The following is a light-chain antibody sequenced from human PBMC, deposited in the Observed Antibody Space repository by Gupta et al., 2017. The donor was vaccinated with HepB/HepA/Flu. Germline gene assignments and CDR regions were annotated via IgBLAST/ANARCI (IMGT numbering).Light chain of an antibody. Sequence: DIVMTRSPLSLPVTPGEPASISCRSSQSLLHSNGYNYLDWYLQKPGQSPQLLIYLGSNRASGVPDRFSGSGSGTDFTLKISRVEAEDVGVYDCMQALQTPWTFGQGTKVEIK. V-gene: IGKV2-28*01. CDR3: MQALQTPWT. J-gene: IGKJ1*01. CDR1: QSLLHSNGYNY. CDR2: LGS.